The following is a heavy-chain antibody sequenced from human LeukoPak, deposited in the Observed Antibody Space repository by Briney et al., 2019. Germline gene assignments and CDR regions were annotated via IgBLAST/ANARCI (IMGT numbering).Heavy chain of an antibody. J-gene: IGHJ4*02. Sequence: PSETLSLTCAVYGGSFSGYYWSWIRQPPGKGLEWIGEINHSGSTNYNPSLKSRVTISVDTSKNQFSLKLSSVTAADTAVYYCARSPGWVYYFDYWGQGTLVTVSS. D-gene: IGHD6-19*01. CDR3: ARSPGWVYYFDY. CDR2: INHSGST. V-gene: IGHV4-34*01. CDR1: GGSFSGYY.